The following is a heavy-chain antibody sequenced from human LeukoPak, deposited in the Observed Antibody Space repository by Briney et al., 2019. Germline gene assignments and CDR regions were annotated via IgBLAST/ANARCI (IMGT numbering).Heavy chain of an antibody. CDR2: IYSGGST. D-gene: IGHD3-3*01. Sequence: GGSLRLSCAASGFTVSSNYMSWVRQAPGKGLEWVSVIYSGGSTYYADSVKGRFTISRDNSKNTLYLQMNSLRAGDTAVYYCARGGIPAYDFWSGYNYWGQGTPVTVSS. V-gene: IGHV3-53*01. CDR1: GFTVSSNY. CDR3: ARGGIPAYDFWSGYNY. J-gene: IGHJ4*02.